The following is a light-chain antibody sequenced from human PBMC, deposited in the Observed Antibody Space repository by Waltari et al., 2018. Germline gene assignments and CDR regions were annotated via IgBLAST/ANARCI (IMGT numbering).Light chain of an antibody. CDR3: CSYAGRGTFV. CDR2: DVD. J-gene: IGLJ1*01. CDR1: NSDVGDYNF. V-gene: IGLV2-23*02. Sequence: PGQSVTVSCTGSNSDVGDYNFVSWYRQHPGKAPELMIHDVDKRPSGVSNRFSGSKSGNTASLTISGLQAEDQADYYCCSYAGRGTFVFGTGTQVTVL.